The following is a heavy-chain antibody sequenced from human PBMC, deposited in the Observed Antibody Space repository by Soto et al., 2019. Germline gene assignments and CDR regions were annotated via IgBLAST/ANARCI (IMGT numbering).Heavy chain of an antibody. D-gene: IGHD3-9*01. CDR2: ISAYNGNT. CDR1: GYTFTSYG. Sequence: GASVKVSCKASGYTFTSYGISWVRQAPGQGLEWMGWISAYNGNTNYAQKLQGRVTMTTDTSTSTAYMELRSLRSDDTAVYYCARVREERTYDILTGYYLATPRDNWFDPWGQGTLVTVSS. V-gene: IGHV1-18*01. J-gene: IGHJ5*02. CDR3: ARVREERTYDILTGYYLATPRDNWFDP.